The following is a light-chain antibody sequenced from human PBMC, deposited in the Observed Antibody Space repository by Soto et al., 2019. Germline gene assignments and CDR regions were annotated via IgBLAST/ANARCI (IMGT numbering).Light chain of an antibody. CDR2: DVS. V-gene: IGLV2-14*01. J-gene: IGLJ1*01. CDR3: SSHTSSSTLEV. CDR1: SSDVGGYNY. Sequence: LTQPASVSWSPGQSITISCTGTSSDVGGYNYVSWYQQHPGKAPKLMIYDVSNRPSGVSNRFSGSKSGNTASLTISGLQAEDEADYYCSSHTSSSTLEVFGTGTKVTVL.